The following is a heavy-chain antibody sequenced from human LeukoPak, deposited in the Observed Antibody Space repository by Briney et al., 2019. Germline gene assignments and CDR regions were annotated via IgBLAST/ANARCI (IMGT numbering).Heavy chain of an antibody. CDR2: ISWNSGSI. J-gene: IGHJ4*02. Sequence: PGGSLRLSCAASGFTFDDYAMHWVRQAPGKGLEWVSGISWNSGSIGYADSVKGRFTISRDNAKNSLYLQMYSLRAEDTALYYCAKDSELTIFGVVNYFDYWGQGTLVTVSS. CDR1: GFTFDDYA. V-gene: IGHV3-9*01. D-gene: IGHD3-3*01. CDR3: AKDSELTIFGVVNYFDY.